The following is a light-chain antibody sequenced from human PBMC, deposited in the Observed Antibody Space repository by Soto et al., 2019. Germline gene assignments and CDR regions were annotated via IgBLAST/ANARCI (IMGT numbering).Light chain of an antibody. CDR1: QSVSSN. J-gene: IGKJ1*01. CDR3: QQYNNSWT. V-gene: IGKV3-15*01. CDR2: GAS. Sequence: EIVMTQSPATLSVSPGERATLSCRASQSVSSNLAWYQQKPGQAPRLLIYGASTRATGLPARFRGRGSGKEITLTISRLQYEDFADYYCQQYNNSWTFGQGTKVDIK.